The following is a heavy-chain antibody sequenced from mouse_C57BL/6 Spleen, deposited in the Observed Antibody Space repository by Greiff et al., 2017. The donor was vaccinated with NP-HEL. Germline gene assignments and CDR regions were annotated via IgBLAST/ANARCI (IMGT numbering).Heavy chain of an antibody. CDR2: IDPSDSET. CDR1: GYTFTSYW. Sequence: QVHVKQPGAELVRPGSSVKLSCKASGYTFTSYWMHWVKQRPIQGLEWIGNIDPSDSETHYNQKFKDKATLTVDKSSSTAYMQLSSLTSEDSAVYYCARKDYGSSYDVWGTGTTVTVSS. V-gene: IGHV1-52*01. D-gene: IGHD1-1*01. CDR3: ARKDYGSSYDV. J-gene: IGHJ1*03.